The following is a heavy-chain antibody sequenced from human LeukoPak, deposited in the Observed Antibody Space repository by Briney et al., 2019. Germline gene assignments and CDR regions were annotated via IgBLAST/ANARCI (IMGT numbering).Heavy chain of an antibody. CDR2: INCAGTSN. CDR1: GFSFSTYS. V-gene: IGHV3-21*01. Sequence: PGGSLTLSCAGSGFSFSTYSMKWVRPAQGQGLEWVSSINCAGTSNKYEDSLKGRFTISRDNAKNSIFLQLSSLRDEDTAVYYCARGRNAGGPYYSDYWGQGTLVTVSS. CDR3: ARGRNAGGPYYSDY. D-gene: IGHD4-23*01. J-gene: IGHJ4*02.